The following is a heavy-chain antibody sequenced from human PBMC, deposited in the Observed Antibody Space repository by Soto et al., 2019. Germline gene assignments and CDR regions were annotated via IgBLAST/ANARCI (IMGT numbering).Heavy chain of an antibody. Sequence: GGSLRLSCVASGFIFRNYDMRWVRHSIGKGLEWVSAGGASGDTYYQGSVKGRFTTSRENAKNSVYLQMNSLRTGDTAVYYCARGQSDSVAYFDYWGQGMLVTVSS. J-gene: IGHJ4*02. CDR1: GFIFRNYD. CDR3: ARGQSDSVAYFDY. CDR2: GGASGDT. D-gene: IGHD2-15*01. V-gene: IGHV3-13*01.